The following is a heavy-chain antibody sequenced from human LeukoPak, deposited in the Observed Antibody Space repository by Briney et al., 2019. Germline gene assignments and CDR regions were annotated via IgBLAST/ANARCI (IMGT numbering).Heavy chain of an antibody. Sequence: GGSLRLSCAASGFTFSSYGMHWVRQAPGKGLEWVAFIRYDGSNKYYTDSVKGRFSISRDNSKNTLYLQMNSLRAEDTAVYYCAKDEGGGIAAAGSAVDYWGQGTLVTVSS. J-gene: IGHJ4*02. D-gene: IGHD6-13*01. CDR2: IRYDGSNK. V-gene: IGHV3-30*02. CDR1: GFTFSSYG. CDR3: AKDEGGGIAAAGSAVDY.